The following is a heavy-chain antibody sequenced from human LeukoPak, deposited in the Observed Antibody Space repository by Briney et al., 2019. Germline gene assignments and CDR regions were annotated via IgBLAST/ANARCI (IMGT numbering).Heavy chain of an antibody. J-gene: IGHJ4*02. D-gene: IGHD2-15*01. V-gene: IGHV3-23*01. Sequence: GSLRLSCAASGFTFSSYAMSWVRQAPGKGLEWVSAISGGGGSTYYADSVRGRFTISRDNSKNTLSLQINSLRAEDTAVYYCAKERSEVVVAATNYWGQGTLVTVSS. CDR3: AKERSEVVVAATNY. CDR1: GFTFSSYA. CDR2: ISGGGGST.